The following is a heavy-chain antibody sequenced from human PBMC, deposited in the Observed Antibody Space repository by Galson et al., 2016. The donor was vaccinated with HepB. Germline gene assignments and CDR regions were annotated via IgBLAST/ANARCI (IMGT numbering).Heavy chain of an antibody. CDR1: GFTFSRYS. V-gene: IGHV3-21*01. Sequence: SLRLSCAASGFTFSRYSMNWVRQAPGKGLEWVSSISSSSNSIYDADSVKGRFTISRDNAKNALFLQMNSLRAEDTAVYYCARDERWPRGMDVWGQGTTVTVSS. J-gene: IGHJ6*02. CDR2: ISSSSNSI. CDR3: ARDERWPRGMDV. D-gene: IGHD6-19*01.